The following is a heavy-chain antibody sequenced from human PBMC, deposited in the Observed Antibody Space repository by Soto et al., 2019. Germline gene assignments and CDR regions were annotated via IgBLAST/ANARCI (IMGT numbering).Heavy chain of an antibody. V-gene: IGHV3-30*18. CDR2: ISYDGSNK. CDR1: GFTFSSYG. Sequence: GGSLRLSCAASGFTFSSYGMHWVRQAPGKGLEWVAVISYDGSNKYYADSVKGRFTISRNNSKNTLYLQMNSLRAEDTAVYYCAKDRSLNYWGQGTLVTVSS. J-gene: IGHJ4*02. CDR3: AKDRSLNY.